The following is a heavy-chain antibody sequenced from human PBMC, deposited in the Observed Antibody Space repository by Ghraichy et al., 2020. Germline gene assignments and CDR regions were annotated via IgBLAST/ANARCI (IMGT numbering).Heavy chain of an antibody. V-gene: IGHV3-21*01. CDR3: ARDKPEITIFGVVTTYYYYGMDV. D-gene: IGHD3-3*01. J-gene: IGHJ6*02. CDR2: ISSSSSYI. CDR1: GFTFSSYS. Sequence: LSLTCAASGFTFSSYSMNWVRQAPGKGLEWVSSISSSSSYIYYADSVKGRFTISRDNAKNSLYLQMNSLRAEDTAVYYCARDKPEITIFGVVTTYYYYGMDVWGQGTTVTVSS.